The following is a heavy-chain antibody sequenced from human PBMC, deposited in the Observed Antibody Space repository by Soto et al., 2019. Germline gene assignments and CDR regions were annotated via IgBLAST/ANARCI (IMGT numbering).Heavy chain of an antibody. Sequence: GGSLRLSCAASGFTFSSYSMNWVRQAPGKGLEWVSSISSSSSYIYYADSVKGRFTISRDNAKNSLYLQMNSLRAEDTAVYYCAKDLAGTSQVVVAPGYYGMDVWGQGTTVTVSS. CDR3: AKDLAGTSQVVVAPGYYGMDV. J-gene: IGHJ6*02. V-gene: IGHV3-21*01. CDR2: ISSSSSYI. D-gene: IGHD6-19*01. CDR1: GFTFSSYS.